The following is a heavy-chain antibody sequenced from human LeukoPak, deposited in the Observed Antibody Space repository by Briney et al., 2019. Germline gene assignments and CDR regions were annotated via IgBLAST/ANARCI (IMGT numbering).Heavy chain of an antibody. V-gene: IGHV4-34*01. Sequence: SETLSLTCAVYGGSFSGYYWSWIRQPPGKGLEWIGEINHSGSTNYNPSLKSRVTISVDTSKNQFSLKLSSVTAADTAVYYCARGSSGSPFSAYFDYWGQGTLVTVSS. CDR2: INHSGST. J-gene: IGHJ4*02. CDR1: GGSFSGYY. D-gene: IGHD3-22*01. CDR3: ARGSSGSPFSAYFDY.